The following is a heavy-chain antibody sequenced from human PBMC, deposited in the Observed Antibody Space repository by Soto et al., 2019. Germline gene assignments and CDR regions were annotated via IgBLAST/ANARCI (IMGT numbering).Heavy chain of an antibody. V-gene: IGHV4-30-2*02. J-gene: IGHJ3*02. CDR1: GGSISSGGYS. Sequence: SETLSLTCAVSGGSISSGGYSWSWIRQPPGKGLEWIGYIYHSGSTYYNPSLKSRVTISVDRSKNQFSLTLNSVTAADTAVYYCARLDIWGQGTMVTVSS. CDR2: IYHSGST. CDR3: ARLDI.